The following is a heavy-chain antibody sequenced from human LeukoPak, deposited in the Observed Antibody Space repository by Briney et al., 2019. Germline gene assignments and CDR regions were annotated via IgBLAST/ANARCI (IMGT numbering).Heavy chain of an antibody. CDR2: IRYDGSNK. V-gene: IGHV3-30*02. D-gene: IGHD6-13*01. CDR1: GFTFSSYG. J-gene: IGHJ6*03. CDR3: AKDWQQLVRYYYYYMDV. Sequence: GGSLRLSCAASGFTFSSYGMHWVRQAPGKGLEWVAFIRYDGSNKYYADSVKGRFTISRDNSKNTLYLQMNSLRAEDTAVYYCAKDWQQLVRYYYYYMDVWGKGTTVTISS.